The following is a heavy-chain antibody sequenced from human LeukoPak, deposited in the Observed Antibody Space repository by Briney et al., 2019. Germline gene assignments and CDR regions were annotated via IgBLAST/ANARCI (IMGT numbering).Heavy chain of an antibody. CDR3: AREFVYGSGSYYGY. V-gene: IGHV4-30-2*01. Sequence: SETLSLTCAVSGGSISSGGYSWSWIRQPPGKGLEWIGYIYHSGSTYYNPSLKSRVTISVDRSKNQFSLKLSSVTAADTAVYYCAREFVYGSGSYYGYWGQGTLVTVSS. J-gene: IGHJ4*02. D-gene: IGHD3-10*01. CDR2: IYHSGST. CDR1: GGSISSGGYS.